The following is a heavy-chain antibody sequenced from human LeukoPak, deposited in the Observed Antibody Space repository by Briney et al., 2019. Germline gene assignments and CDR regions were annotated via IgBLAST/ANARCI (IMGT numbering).Heavy chain of an antibody. Sequence: SETLSLTCTVSGGSISSGGYYWSWIRQPPGKGLEWIGYIYHSGSTYYNPSLKSRVTISVDRSKNQFSLKLSSVTAADTAVYYCARGDEITMIVRGAFDIWGQGTMVTVSS. CDR3: ARGDEITMIVRGAFDI. CDR2: IYHSGST. CDR1: GGSISSGGYY. D-gene: IGHD3-22*01. V-gene: IGHV4-30-2*01. J-gene: IGHJ3*02.